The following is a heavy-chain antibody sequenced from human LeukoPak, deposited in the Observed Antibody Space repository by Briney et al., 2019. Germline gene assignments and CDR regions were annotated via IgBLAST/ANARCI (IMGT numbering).Heavy chain of an antibody. CDR2: INAGNGNT. V-gene: IGHV1-3*01. CDR1: GYTFTSYA. D-gene: IGHD3-22*01. Sequence: VALVKVSCKASGYTFTSYAMHWVRQAPGQRLEWMGWINAGNGNTKYSQKFQGRVTITRDTSASTAYMELSSLRSEDTAVYYCARTPHYYDSSGYWYNWFDPWGQGTLVTVSS. CDR3: ARTPHYYDSSGYWYNWFDP. J-gene: IGHJ5*02.